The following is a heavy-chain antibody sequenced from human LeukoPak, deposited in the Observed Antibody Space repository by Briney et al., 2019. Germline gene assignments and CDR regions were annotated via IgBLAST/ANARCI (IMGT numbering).Heavy chain of an antibody. CDR2: INPNSGGT. CDR1: GYTFTGYY. CDR3: ARGFHTAESYYFDY. D-gene: IGHD5-18*01. Sequence: ASVKVSCKASGYTFTGYYMHWVRQAPGQGLEWMGWINPNSGGTNYAQKFQGRVTMTRDTAISTAYMELSRLRADDTAVYYCARGFHTAESYYFDYWGQGTMVTVSS. V-gene: IGHV1-2*02. J-gene: IGHJ4*02.